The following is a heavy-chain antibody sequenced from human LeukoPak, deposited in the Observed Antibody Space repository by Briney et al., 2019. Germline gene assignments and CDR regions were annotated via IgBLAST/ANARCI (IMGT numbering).Heavy chain of an antibody. Sequence: PGGSLRLSCAASGLTFSRYWMHWVRQAPGKGLVWVSRIKSDGSSTSYADSVKGRFTISRDNAKNSLYLQMNSLRAEDTAVYYCARDYLGAFDIWGQGTMVTVSS. J-gene: IGHJ3*02. CDR1: GLTFSRYW. CDR3: ARDYLGAFDI. CDR2: IKSDGSST. V-gene: IGHV3-74*01. D-gene: IGHD2/OR15-2a*01.